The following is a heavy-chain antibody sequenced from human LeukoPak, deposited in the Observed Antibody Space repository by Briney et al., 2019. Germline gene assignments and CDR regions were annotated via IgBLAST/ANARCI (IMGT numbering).Heavy chain of an antibody. J-gene: IGHJ3*02. CDR3: AREGRGTPTEAFDI. D-gene: IGHD3-16*01. CDR1: GFTLSSYA. CDR2: ITTFSGYI. V-gene: IGHV3-21*01. Sequence: GSLRLSCAASGFTLSSYAMNWVRQAPGKGLEWVSSITTFSGYIYYADSVKGRFSISTNNAKNSLYLQMDSLRAEDTAVYYCAREGRGTPTEAFDIWGQGTVVTVSS.